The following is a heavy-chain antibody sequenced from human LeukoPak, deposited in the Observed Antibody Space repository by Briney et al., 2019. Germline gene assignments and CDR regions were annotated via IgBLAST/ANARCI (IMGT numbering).Heavy chain of an antibody. J-gene: IGHJ5*02. V-gene: IGHV1-2*02. D-gene: IGHD4-17*01. CDR2: IHPNSGDT. CDR1: GYTFTDYY. Sequence: ASVKVSCKASGYTFTDYYMHWVRQAPGQGLGWMGWIHPNSGDTKSAQRFQGRVTMTRDTSISTAYMELTRLTSDDTAVYYCASYYGHYTRNWMDTWGQGTLVTVSS. CDR3: ASYYGHYTRNWMDT.